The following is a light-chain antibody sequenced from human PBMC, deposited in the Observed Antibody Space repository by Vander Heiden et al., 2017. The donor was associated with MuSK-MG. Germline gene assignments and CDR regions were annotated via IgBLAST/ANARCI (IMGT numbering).Light chain of an antibody. CDR2: LGS. V-gene: IGKV2-28*01. CDR1: QSLLHSNGYNY. CDR3: RQALQTPFT. J-gene: IGKJ3*01. Sequence: DIVMTQSPLSLPVTPGEPASISCRSSQSLLHSNGYNYLDWYLQKPGQSPQLLIYLGSNRASGVPDRFSGSGSGTDFTLKISRVEAEDVGVYYCRQALQTPFTFGRGTKVXIK.